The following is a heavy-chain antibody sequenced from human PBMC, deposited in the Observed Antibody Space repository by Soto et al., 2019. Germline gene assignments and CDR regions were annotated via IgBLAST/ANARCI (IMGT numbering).Heavy chain of an antibody. J-gene: IGHJ4*02. CDR3: ARGGVVVPAATVFDY. Sequence: SVKVSCKASGGTFSSYTISWVRQAPGQGLEWMGRIIPILGIANYAQKFQGRVTITADKSTSTAYMELSSLRSEDTAVYYCARGGVVVPAATVFDYWGQGTLVTVSS. V-gene: IGHV1-69*02. CDR2: IIPILGIA. D-gene: IGHD2-2*01. CDR1: GGTFSSYT.